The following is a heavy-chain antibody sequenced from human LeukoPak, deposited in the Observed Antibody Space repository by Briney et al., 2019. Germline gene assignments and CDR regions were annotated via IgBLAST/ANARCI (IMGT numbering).Heavy chain of an antibody. CDR3: ASYCSGGSCYSADFDY. CDR1: GFTFSSYS. Sequence: PGGSLRLSCAASGFTFSSYSMNWVRQAPGKGLEWVSSISSSSSYIYYADSVKGRFTISRDNAKNSLYLQMSSLRAEDTAVYYCASYCSGGSCYSADFDYWGQGTLVTVSS. V-gene: IGHV3-21*01. D-gene: IGHD2-15*01. CDR2: ISSSSSYI. J-gene: IGHJ4*02.